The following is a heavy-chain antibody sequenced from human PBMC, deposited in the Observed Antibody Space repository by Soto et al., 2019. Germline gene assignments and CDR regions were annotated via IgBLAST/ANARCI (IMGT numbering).Heavy chain of an antibody. CDR1: GASISSNY. CDR2: IYNSGST. Sequence: QVQLQESGPGLVKPSETLSLTCTVSGASISSNYWSWIRQPPGKGLEWIGFIYNSGSTNYNPSLKSRVTISVDTSKNQFSLKLSSVTAADTAVYYCARRSYGGYDSPYFDFWGRGTLVTVSS. J-gene: IGHJ2*01. V-gene: IGHV4-59*08. CDR3: ARRSYGGYDSPYFDF. D-gene: IGHD5-12*01.